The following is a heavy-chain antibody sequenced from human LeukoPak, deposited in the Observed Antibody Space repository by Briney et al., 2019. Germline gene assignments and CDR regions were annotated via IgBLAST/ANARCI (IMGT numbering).Heavy chain of an antibody. CDR1: GASVSRNW. CDR2: IHHSGGT. V-gene: IGHV4-4*02. Sequence: SETLSLTCTVSGASVSRNWWSWVRQPPGKGLEWIGEIHHSGGTNYNPSLKSRVTMSLDNSNNHFSLKLSSVTAADTAVYYCARRAALSSSPYYYYGMDVWGQGTMVTVSS. D-gene: IGHD2-2*01. J-gene: IGHJ6*02. CDR3: ARRAALSSSPYYYYGMDV.